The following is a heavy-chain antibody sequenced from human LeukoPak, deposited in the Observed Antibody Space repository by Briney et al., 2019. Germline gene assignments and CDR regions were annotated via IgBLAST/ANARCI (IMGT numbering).Heavy chain of an antibody. CDR3: ARCLGLPSCSDGFDV. Sequence: GGSLRLSCAASGFTFSTYAMSWVRQAPGKGLECVSGVGGSGAYTYYADSVMGRFTISRDNSKNTLYLQMNSLRAEDTAVYFCARCLGLPSCSDGFDVWGRGALVTVSS. V-gene: IGHV3-23*01. CDR1: GFTFSTYA. J-gene: IGHJ3*01. D-gene: IGHD3-16*01. CDR2: VGGSGAYT.